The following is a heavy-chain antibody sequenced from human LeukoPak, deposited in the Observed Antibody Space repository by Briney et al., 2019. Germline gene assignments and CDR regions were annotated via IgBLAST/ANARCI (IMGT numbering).Heavy chain of an antibody. CDR1: GFTFSRYA. CDR3: AKVGQIDY. Sequence: GGSLRLSCADSGFTFSRYAMRWVRQAPGKGLEWVSVMNGSGGSTYYADSVKGRFTISRDNSKNTLYLQMNSLRAEDTAVYYCAKVGQIDYWGQGTLVTVSS. CDR2: MNGSGGST. J-gene: IGHJ4*02. V-gene: IGHV3-23*01.